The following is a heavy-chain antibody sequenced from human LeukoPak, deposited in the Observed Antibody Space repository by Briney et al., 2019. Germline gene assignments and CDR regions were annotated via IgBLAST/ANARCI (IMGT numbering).Heavy chain of an antibody. D-gene: IGHD4-17*01. CDR1: GFTFNSYW. CDR3: AREREDDDYGDFFDY. V-gene: IGHV3-7*03. CDR2: IKQDGSDK. Sequence: GGSLRLSCAASGFTFNSYWMTWVRQAPGKGLEWVADIKQDGSDKYYAGSVKGRFTISRDNAKNSLYLQMNSLRAEDTAVYFCAREREDDDYGDFFDYWGQGTLVTVSS. J-gene: IGHJ4*02.